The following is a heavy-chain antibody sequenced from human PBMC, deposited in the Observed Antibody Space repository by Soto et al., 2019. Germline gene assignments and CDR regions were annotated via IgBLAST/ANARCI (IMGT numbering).Heavy chain of an antibody. CDR2: INHSGST. CDR1: GGSFSGYY. V-gene: IGHV4-34*01. Sequence: QVQLQQWGAGLLKPSETLSLTCAVYGGSFSGYYWSWIRQPPGKGLEWIGEINHSGSTNYNPSLKSRVTISVDTSKNQFSLTLSSVTAADTAVYYCASALGVNSGYERVHDAFDIWGQGTMVTVSS. CDR3: ASALGVNSGYERVHDAFDI. D-gene: IGHD5-12*01. J-gene: IGHJ3*02.